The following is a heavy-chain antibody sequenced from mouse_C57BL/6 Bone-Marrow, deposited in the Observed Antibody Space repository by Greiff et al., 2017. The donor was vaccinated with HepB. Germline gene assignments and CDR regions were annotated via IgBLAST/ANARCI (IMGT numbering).Heavy chain of an antibody. CDR1: GYAFSSSW. D-gene: IGHD1-1*01. CDR3: ASYYGPNY. CDR2: IYPGDGDT. V-gene: IGHV1-82*01. Sequence: QVQLKQSGPELVKPGASVKISCKASGYAFSSSWMNWVKQRPGNGLEWIGRIYPGDGDTNYNGKFKGKATLTADKSSSTAYMQLSSLTSEDSAVYFCASYYGPNYWGQGTTLTVSS. J-gene: IGHJ2*01.